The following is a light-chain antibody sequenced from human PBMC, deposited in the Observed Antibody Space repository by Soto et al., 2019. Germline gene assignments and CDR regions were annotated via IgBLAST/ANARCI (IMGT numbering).Light chain of an antibody. V-gene: IGLV2-14*01. CDR2: EVS. Sequence: QSALTQPASVSGSPGQSITISCTGSSSDVGGYNYVSWYQQHPGKAPKLMIYEVSNRPSGVSNRFSGSKSGNTASLTISGLQADDGADYYCSSYTSSNTLVFGGGTKLTVL. CDR1: SSDVGGYNY. J-gene: IGLJ3*02. CDR3: SSYTSSNTLV.